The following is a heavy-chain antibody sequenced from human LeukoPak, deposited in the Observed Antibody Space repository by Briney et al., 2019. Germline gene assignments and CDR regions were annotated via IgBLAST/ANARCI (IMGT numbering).Heavy chain of an antibody. CDR3: ARDRRYPMIVANFDY. J-gene: IGHJ4*02. CDR2: INHSGST. CDR1: GGSFSGYY. D-gene: IGHD3-22*01. V-gene: IGHV4-34*01. Sequence: PSETLSLTCAVYGGSFSGYYWSWIRQPPGKGLEWIGEINHSGSTNYNPSLKSRVTISVDTSKNQFSLKLSSVTAADTAVYYCARDRRYPMIVANFDYWGQGTLVTVSS.